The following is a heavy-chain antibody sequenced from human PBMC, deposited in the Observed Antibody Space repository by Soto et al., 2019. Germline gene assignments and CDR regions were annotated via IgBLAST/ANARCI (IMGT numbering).Heavy chain of an antibody. D-gene: IGHD5-12*01. Sequence: GGSLRLSCVASGFTFSSYSMNWVRQAPGQGLEWVSYISSSSNVIYYADSVKGRFTISRDNAKNSLYLQMNSLRDEDTAVYYCATSVGASGYEFYSGQGTLVTVS. CDR3: ATSVGASGYEFY. CDR1: GFTFSSYS. J-gene: IGHJ4*02. CDR2: ISSSSNVI. V-gene: IGHV3-48*02.